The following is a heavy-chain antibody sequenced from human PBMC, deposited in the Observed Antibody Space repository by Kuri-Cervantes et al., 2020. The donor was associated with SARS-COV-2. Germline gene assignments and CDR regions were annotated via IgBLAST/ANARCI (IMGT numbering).Heavy chain of an antibody. D-gene: IGHD7-27*01. CDR1: GGTFSSYA. CDR2: ISAYNGNT. CDR3: ARGQRPNWGYVY. J-gene: IGHJ4*02. Sequence: ASVKVSCKASGGTFSSYAISWVRQAPGQGLEWMGWISAYNGNTNYAQKLQGRVTMTTDTSTSTAYMELRSLRSDDTALYYCARGQRPNWGYVYWGQGTLVTVSS. V-gene: IGHV1-18*01.